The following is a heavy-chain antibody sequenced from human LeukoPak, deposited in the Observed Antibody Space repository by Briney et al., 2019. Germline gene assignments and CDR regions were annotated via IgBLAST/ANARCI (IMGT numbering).Heavy chain of an antibody. CDR3: AREGGKRTYYYDSSGLPLGY. V-gene: IGHV3-48*04. D-gene: IGHD3-22*01. Sequence: PGGSLRLSCAASGFTSSSYSMNWVRQAPGKGLEWVSYISSSSSTIYYADSVKGRFTISRDNAKNSLYLQMNSLRAEDTAVYYCAREGGKRTYYYDSSGLPLGYWGQGTLVTVSS. CDR1: GFTSSSYS. J-gene: IGHJ4*02. CDR2: ISSSSSTI.